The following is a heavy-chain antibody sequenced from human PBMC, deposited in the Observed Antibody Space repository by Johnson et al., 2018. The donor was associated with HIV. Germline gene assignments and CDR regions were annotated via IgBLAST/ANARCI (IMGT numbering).Heavy chain of an antibody. Sequence: MQLVESGGGVVQPGRSLRLSCAASGFTFSSYGMHWVRQAPGKGREWVAVISYDGKNKYYADSVKGRFTISRDKSKNTMYLQMNSLRDEDTAVYHCAKERLLHDAFDFWGQGTMVTVSS. J-gene: IGHJ3*01. CDR2: ISYDGKNK. V-gene: IGHV3-30*18. CDR1: GFTFSSYG. D-gene: IGHD5-18*01. CDR3: AKERLLHDAFDF.